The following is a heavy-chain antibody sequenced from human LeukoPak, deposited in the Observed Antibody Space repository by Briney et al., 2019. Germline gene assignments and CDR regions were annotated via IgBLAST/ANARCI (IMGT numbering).Heavy chain of an antibody. CDR2: ISWDGGST. J-gene: IGHJ6*03. D-gene: IGHD1-14*01. CDR1: GFTFDDYA. V-gene: IGHV3-43D*04. CDR3: AKEQGPIYKGYMDV. Sequence: GGSLRLSCAASGFTFDDYAMHWVRQAPGKGLEWVSLISWDGGSTKYADSVKGRFTISRDNTKNSLYLQMNSLRADDTALYYCAKEQGPIYKGYMDVWGKGTTVTVSS.